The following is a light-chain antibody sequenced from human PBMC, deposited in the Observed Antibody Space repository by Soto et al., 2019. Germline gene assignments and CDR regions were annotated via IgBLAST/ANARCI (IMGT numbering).Light chain of an antibody. CDR1: SSNIGAGYD. CDR2: GTT. CDR3: QSYDGTLSGSYV. Sequence: QSVLTVPPSVSGAPGQRVTISCTGSSSNIGAGYDVHWYQQLPGTAPKLIIYGTTNRPSGVPDRFSGSKSGTSASLAITGLQAEDEADYYCQSYDGTLSGSYVFGIGTKVTVL. V-gene: IGLV1-40*01. J-gene: IGLJ1*01.